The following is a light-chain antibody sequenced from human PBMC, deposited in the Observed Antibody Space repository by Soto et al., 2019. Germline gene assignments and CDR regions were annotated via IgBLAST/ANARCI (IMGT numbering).Light chain of an antibody. CDR1: QGISNY. V-gene: IGKV3-20*01. CDR3: QQYGRSPWT. CDR2: GAS. Sequence: TQSPSSLSASVGDRVTITCRASQGISNYLAWYQQKPGQAPRLLIFGASSRATGIPDRFSGSGSGTDFTLTISSLEPEDFAVYYCQQYGRSPWTFGQGTKVEIK. J-gene: IGKJ1*01.